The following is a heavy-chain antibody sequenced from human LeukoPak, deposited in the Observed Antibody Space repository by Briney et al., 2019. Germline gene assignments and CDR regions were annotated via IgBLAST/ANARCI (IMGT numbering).Heavy chain of an antibody. CDR3: ARDFSGYGYFDY. CDR1: GGSVSSGSYY. CDR2: IYYRGNT. D-gene: IGHD5-12*01. V-gene: IGHV4-61*01. Sequence: SETLSLTCIVSGGSVSSGSYYWSWIRQPPGEGLKWIGYIYYRGNTKYNPSLKSRVTISVDMSKNQFSLKLSSVTAADTAVYYCARDFSGYGYFDYWGQGTLVTVSS. J-gene: IGHJ4*02.